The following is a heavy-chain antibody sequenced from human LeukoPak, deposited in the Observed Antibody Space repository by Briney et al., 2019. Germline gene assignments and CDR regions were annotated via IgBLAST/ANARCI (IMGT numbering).Heavy chain of an antibody. CDR1: GFTFSNYS. CDR3: ARAPRIVGATTFDY. J-gene: IGHJ4*02. V-gene: IGHV3-11*01. CDR2: ISSSGSTI. Sequence: GGSLRLSCAASGFTFSNYSMSWIRQAPGKGLEWVSYISSSGSTIYYADSVKGRFTISRDNAKNSLYLQMNSLRAEDTAVYYCARAPRIVGATTFDYWGQGTLVTVSS. D-gene: IGHD1-26*01.